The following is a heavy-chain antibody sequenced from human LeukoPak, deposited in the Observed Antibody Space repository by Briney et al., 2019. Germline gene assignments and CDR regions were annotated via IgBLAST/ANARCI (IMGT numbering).Heavy chain of an antibody. D-gene: IGHD3-22*01. Sequence: TGGSLRLSCSASGFTFSSYGLSWVRQAPGKGLEWVSGINWNGGSTGYADSVKGRFTISRDNAKNSLYLQMNSLRAEDTALYYCARKYYYDSSGLFDYWGQGTLVTVSS. V-gene: IGHV3-20*04. CDR3: ARKYYYDSSGLFDY. CDR1: GFTFSSYG. J-gene: IGHJ4*02. CDR2: INWNGGST.